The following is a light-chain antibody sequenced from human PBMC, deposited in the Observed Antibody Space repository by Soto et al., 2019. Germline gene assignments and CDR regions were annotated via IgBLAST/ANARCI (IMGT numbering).Light chain of an antibody. CDR2: AAS. J-gene: IGKJ1*01. CDR3: QQSYSSPPT. Sequence: DIQMTQSPSSLSASVRDSVTITCRASQNIRNYLNWYQQKPGRAPKILIYAASNLETGVPSRFSGGGPRTDFTLTTTSLQPEDFATYYCQQSYSSPPTFGQGTKVDIK. CDR1: QNIRNY. V-gene: IGKV1-39*01.